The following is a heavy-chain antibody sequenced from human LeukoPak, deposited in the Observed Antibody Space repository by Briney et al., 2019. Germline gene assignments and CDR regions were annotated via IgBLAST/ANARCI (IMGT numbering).Heavy chain of an antibody. D-gene: IGHD5-12*01. V-gene: IGHV3-48*03. J-gene: IGHJ3*02. CDR2: MSFSGSTI. CDR3: ARGYSSYYPDAFDI. CDR1: GLTVSSNY. Sequence: GGSLRLSCAASGLTVSSNYMNWVRQAPGRGLEWVSYMSFSGSTIYYADSVKGRFTITRDNAKNSLYLQMNSLRAGDTAVYYCARGYSSYYPDAFDIWGQGTMVTVSS.